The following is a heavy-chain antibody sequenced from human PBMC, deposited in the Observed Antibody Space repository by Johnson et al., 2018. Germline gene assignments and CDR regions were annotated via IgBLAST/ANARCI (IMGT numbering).Heavy chain of an antibody. J-gene: IGHJ3*02. Sequence: VQLVESGGGLVKPGGSLRLSCAASGFTFSSYNMNWVRQAPGKGLEWVSSISSSSSYIYYADSVKGRFTISRDNAKNSLYLQMNSLRVEDTAVYYCARNYYGSRGSYGEAFEIWGQGTMFIVSS. D-gene: IGHD3-22*01. CDR3: ARNYYGSRGSYGEAFEI. V-gene: IGHV3-21*01. CDR2: ISSSSSYI. CDR1: GFTFSSYN.